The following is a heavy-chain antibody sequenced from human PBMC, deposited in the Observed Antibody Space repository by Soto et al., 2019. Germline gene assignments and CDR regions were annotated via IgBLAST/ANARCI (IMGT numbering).Heavy chain of an antibody. CDR2: IIPIFGTA. Sequence: GASVKVSCKASGGTFSSYAISGVRQAPGQGLEWMGGIIPIFGTANYAQKFQGRVTITADESTSTAYMELSSLRSEDTAVYYCARDYSNYDREDYYYGMDVWGQGTTVTVSS. CDR3: ARDYSNYDREDYYYGMDV. V-gene: IGHV1-69*13. J-gene: IGHJ6*02. CDR1: GGTFSSYA. D-gene: IGHD4-4*01.